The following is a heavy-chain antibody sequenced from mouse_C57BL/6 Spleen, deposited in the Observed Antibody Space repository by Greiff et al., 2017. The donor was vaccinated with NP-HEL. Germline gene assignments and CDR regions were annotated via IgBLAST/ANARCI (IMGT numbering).Heavy chain of an antibody. J-gene: IGHJ4*01. CDR2: IYPGDGDT. V-gene: IGHV1-82*01. Sequence: QVQLKQSGPELVKPGASVKISCKASGYAFSSSWMNWVKQRPGKGHEWIGRIYPGDGDTNYNGKFKGKATLTADKSSSTAYMQLSSLTSEDSAVYFCARLITTVVDAMDYWGQGTSVTVSS. D-gene: IGHD1-1*01. CDR3: ARLITTVVDAMDY. CDR1: GYAFSSSW.